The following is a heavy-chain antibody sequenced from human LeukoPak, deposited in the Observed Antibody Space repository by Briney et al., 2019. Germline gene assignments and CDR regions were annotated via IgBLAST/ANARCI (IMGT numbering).Heavy chain of an antibody. V-gene: IGHV3-21*01. J-gene: IGHJ4*02. CDR2: ISSSSSSYI. Sequence: PGGSLRLSCAASGFTFSSYNINWVRQAPGKGLEWVSSISSSSSSYIYYADSVKGRFTISRDNAKNSLYLQMNSLRAEDTAVYYCARERGYTYNFDYWGQGTLVTVSS. D-gene: IGHD5-18*01. CDR3: ARERGYTYNFDY. CDR1: GFTFSSYN.